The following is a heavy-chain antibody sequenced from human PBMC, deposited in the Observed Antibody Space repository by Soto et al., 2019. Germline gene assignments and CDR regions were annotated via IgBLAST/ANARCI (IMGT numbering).Heavy chain of an antibody. V-gene: IGHV3-30-3*01. CDR2: ISYDGSNK. CDR3: ARATVVARNYFDY. CDR1: GFTFSSYA. J-gene: IGHJ4*02. Sequence: GGSLRLSCAASGFTFSSYAMHWVRQAPGKGLEWVAVISYDGSNKYYADSVKGRFTISRDNSKNTLYLQMNSLRAEDTAVYYCARATVVARNYFDYWGQGTLVTSPQ. D-gene: IGHD2-2*01.